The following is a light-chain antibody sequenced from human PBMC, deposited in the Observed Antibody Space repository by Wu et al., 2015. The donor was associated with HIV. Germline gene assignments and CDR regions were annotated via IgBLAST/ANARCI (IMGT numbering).Light chain of an antibody. Sequence: EIVLTQSPGTLSLSPGERATLSCRSSQSVGNYLAWYQQKPGQAPRLLIYDGSNRASGIPARFSGSGSGTDFTLTITNLEPEDFAVYYCQQRSNWPMYAFGPGTKLEIK. J-gene: IGKJ2*01. CDR3: QQRSNWPMYA. V-gene: IGKV3-11*01. CDR2: DGS. CDR1: QSVGNY.